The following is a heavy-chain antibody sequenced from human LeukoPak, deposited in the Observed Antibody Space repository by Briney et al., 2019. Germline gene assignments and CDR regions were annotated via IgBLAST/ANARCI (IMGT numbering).Heavy chain of an antibody. CDR3: ARNFNHFDY. Sequence: GGSLRLSCAASGFTFSSYAMHWVRQAPGKGLEWVAVISYDGSNKYYADSVKGRFTISRDNSKNTLYLQMNSLRAEDTAVYYCARNFNHFDYWGQGTLVTVSS. CDR2: ISYDGSNK. CDR1: GFTFSSYA. V-gene: IGHV3-30*04. D-gene: IGHD1-14*01. J-gene: IGHJ4*02.